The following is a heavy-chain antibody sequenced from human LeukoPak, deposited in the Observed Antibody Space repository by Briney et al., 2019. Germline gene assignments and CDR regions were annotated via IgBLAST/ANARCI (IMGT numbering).Heavy chain of an antibody. CDR2: IYSTGST. V-gene: IGHV4-59*01. Sequence: SETLSLTCTVSGASISSYYWSWIRQPPGKGLEWIGYIYSTGSTNYNPSLKSRVTISVDTSKNQFSLKLSSVTAADTAVYYCARGDGVLATIGTGSSFFDLWGRGTLVTVSS. CDR1: GASISSYY. D-gene: IGHD5-24*01. CDR3: ARGDGVLATIGTGSSFFDL. J-gene: IGHJ2*01.